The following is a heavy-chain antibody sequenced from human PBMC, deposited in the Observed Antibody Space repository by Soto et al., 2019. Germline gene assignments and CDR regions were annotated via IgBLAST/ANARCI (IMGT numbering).Heavy chain of an antibody. CDR2: IYYSGST. D-gene: IGHD3-22*01. J-gene: IGHJ6*02. CDR3: AREGHYYDSSGYPMDYYGMDV. CDR1: GDSMSSGHYY. V-gene: IGHV4-31*03. Sequence: QVQLQESGPGLVKPSQTLSLTCTVSGDSMSSGHYYWSWIRQHPGKGLEWIGYIYYSGSTYYNSSLKSRVTISIDTPKKQFSLKLRSVTAADTAVYYCAREGHYYDSSGYPMDYYGMDVWGQGTTVTVSS.